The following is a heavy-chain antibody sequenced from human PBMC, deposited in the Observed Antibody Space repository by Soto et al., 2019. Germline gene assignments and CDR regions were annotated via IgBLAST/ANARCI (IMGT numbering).Heavy chain of an antibody. CDR2: ISSSSSTI. V-gene: IGHV3-48*02. CDR3: ARDYYGSGSPSGMDV. CDR1: GFTFSSYS. D-gene: IGHD3-10*01. J-gene: IGHJ6*02. Sequence: GGSLRLSCAASGFTFSSYSMNWVRQAPGKGLEWVSYISSSSSTIYYADSVKGRFTISRDNAKNSLYLQMNSLRDEDTAVYYCARDYYGSGSPSGMDVSTQGTTVTVSS.